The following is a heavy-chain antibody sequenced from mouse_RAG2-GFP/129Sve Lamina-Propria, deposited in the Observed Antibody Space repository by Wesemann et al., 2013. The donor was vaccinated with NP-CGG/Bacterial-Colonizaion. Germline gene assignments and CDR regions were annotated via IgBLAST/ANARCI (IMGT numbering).Heavy chain of an antibody. Sequence: QVQLQQPGAELVKPGASVKLSCKASGYAFSSSWMNWVKQRPGKGLEWIGRIYPGDGDTNYNGKFKGKATLTADKSSSTAYMQLSSLTSEDTAVYYCARGPAWFAYWGQGTLVTVSA. CDR3: ARGPAWFAY. D-gene: IGHD3-3*01. CDR2: IYPGDGDT. V-gene: IGHV1-82*01. CDR1: GYAFSSSW. J-gene: IGHJ3*01.